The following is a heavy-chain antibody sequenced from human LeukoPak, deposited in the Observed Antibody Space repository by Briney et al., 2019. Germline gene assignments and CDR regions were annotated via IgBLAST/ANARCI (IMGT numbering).Heavy chain of an antibody. J-gene: IGHJ4*02. D-gene: IGHD2-8*01. Sequence: GGSLRLSCSASGFTFRNFAISWVRQAPGKGLEWVSSIGGGDTHYADSVKGRFTISRDDSRSTVDLQMSSLRAEDTAVYYCAKDGQSFNSMYDYFDSWGQGTLVSVSS. CDR1: GFTFRNFA. V-gene: IGHV3-23*01. CDR2: IGGGDT. CDR3: AKDGQSFNSMYDYFDS.